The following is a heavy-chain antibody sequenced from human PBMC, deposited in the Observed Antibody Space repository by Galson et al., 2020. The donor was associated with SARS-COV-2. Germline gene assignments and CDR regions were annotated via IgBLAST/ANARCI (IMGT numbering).Heavy chain of an antibody. J-gene: IGHJ4*02. V-gene: IGHV4-38-2*02. CDR3: ARILDY. Sequence: SQTLSLTCTVSGYSISSGYYWAWTRQPPGKGMEFIGSIYNSGTTYYNTSLRSRVTISVDTSQNQFSLKLTSVTAADTAVYYCARILDYWGQGTLVTVSS. CDR1: GYSISSGYY. CDR2: IYNSGTT.